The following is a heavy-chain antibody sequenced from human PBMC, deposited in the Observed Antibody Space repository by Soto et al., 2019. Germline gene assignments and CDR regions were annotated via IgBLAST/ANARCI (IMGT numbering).Heavy chain of an antibody. D-gene: IGHD5-12*01. CDR2: IIASSGTI. V-gene: IGHV1-69*13. CDR3: ARGNHRWLQLWYFDL. J-gene: IGHJ2*01. Sequence: SVKVSCKASGFTFTSSAMQWVQQARGQGLEWMGWIIASSGTINYAQKFQGRVTITADESTSTAYMELSSLRSEDTAVYYCARGNHRWLQLWYFDLWGRGTLVTVSS. CDR1: GFTFTSSA.